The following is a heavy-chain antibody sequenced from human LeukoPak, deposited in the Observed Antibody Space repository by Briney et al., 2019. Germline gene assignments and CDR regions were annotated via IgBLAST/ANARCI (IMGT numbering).Heavy chain of an antibody. Sequence: SETLSLTCTVSGGSIDNSHYYWGWIRQPPGEGLKWIASIHYSGSTHYNPSLKSRVTISVDTSKNQFSLKLSSVTAADTAVYYCVRLASGLIDYWGQGTLVTVSS. CDR3: VRLASGLIDY. CDR2: IHYSGST. D-gene: IGHD6-19*01. CDR1: GGSIDNSHYY. V-gene: IGHV4-39*01. J-gene: IGHJ4*02.